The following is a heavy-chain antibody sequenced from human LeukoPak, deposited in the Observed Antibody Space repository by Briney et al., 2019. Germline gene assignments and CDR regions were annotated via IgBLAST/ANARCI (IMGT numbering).Heavy chain of an antibody. D-gene: IGHD3-3*01. CDR2: INHSGST. Sequence: PSETLSLTCAVYGGSFSGYYWSWIRQPPGRGLEWIGEINHSGSTNYNPSLKSRVTISVDASKNQFSLKLSSVTAADTAVYYCARGGRRIFGVVSHFDYWGQGTLVTVSS. CDR3: ARGGRRIFGVVSHFDY. J-gene: IGHJ4*02. V-gene: IGHV4-34*01. CDR1: GGSFSGYY.